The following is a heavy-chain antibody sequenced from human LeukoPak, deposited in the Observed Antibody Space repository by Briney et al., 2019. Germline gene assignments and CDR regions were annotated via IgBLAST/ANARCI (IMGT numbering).Heavy chain of an antibody. J-gene: IGHJ4*02. CDR2: INPNSGGT. CDR1: GYTFTGYY. D-gene: IGHD1-26*01. V-gene: IGHV1-2*02. CDR3: ARDWSGSYAQ. Sequence: ASVKVSCKASGYTFTGYYIHWVRQAPGQGLECMGWINPNSGGTNYAQKFQGRVTMARDTSISTAYMELSRLTSDDTAVYYCARDWSGSYAQWGQGTLVSVSS.